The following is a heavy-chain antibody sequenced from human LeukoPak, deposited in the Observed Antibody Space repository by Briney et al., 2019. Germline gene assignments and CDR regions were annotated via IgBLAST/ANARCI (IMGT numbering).Heavy chain of an antibody. CDR2: LYYSGST. J-gene: IGHJ2*01. V-gene: IGHV4-59*01. CDR1: GDSISTYY. D-gene: IGHD2/OR15-2a*01. CDR3: VRGNSNWYFDH. Sequence: PSETLSLTCTVSGDSISTYYWSWIRQPPGKGLEWIGWLYYSGSTNYNPSLKSRVTISVDTSKNQFSLKLNSVTAADTAVYYCVRGNSNWYFDHWGRGTLVTVSS.